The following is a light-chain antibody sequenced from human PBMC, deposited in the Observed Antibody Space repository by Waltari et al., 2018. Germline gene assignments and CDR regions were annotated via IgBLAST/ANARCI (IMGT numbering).Light chain of an antibody. CDR2: EAS. J-gene: IGLJ3*02. CDR3: CSYAGSTTWV. Sequence: QSALTQPASVSGSPGQSITISCTGASSDVGSYNLFSWYQQHPGKAPELMIYEASKRPSGVSNPFSGSKSGHTASLTISGLQAEDEADYYCCSYAGSTTWVFGGGTKLTVL. CDR1: SSDVGSYNL. V-gene: IGLV2-23*01.